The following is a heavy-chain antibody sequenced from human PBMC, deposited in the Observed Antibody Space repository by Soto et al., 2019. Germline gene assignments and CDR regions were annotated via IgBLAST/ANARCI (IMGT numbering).Heavy chain of an antibody. CDR2: IYYSGST. Sequence: SETLSLTCTVSGGSLSSYYWSWIRQPPGKGLEWIGYIYYSGSTNYNPSLKSRVTISVDTSKNQFSLKLSSLSAADTAVYYCATHSPPFLYGSGPWDVWGQGTTVTVS. J-gene: IGHJ6*02. D-gene: IGHD3-10*01. V-gene: IGHV4-59*08. CDR1: GGSLSSYY. CDR3: ATHSPPFLYGSGPWDV.